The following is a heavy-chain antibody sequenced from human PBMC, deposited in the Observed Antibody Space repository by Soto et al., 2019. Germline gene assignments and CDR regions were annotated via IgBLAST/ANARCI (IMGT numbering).Heavy chain of an antibody. D-gene: IGHD3-22*01. CDR2: IIPILGIA. Sequence: QVQLVQSGAEVKKPGSSVKVSCKASGGTFSSYTISWVRQAPGQGLEWMGRIIPILGIANYAQKFQGRVTMSADESTSTAYMELSSMRSEDTAVYYCARDRPLQCYYAGSGPFDPWGQGSLVTVSS. V-gene: IGHV1-69*08. CDR3: ARDRPLQCYYAGSGPFDP. CDR1: GGTFSSYT. J-gene: IGHJ5*02.